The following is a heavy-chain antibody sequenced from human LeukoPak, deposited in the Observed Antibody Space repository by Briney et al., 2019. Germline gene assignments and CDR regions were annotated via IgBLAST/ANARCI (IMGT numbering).Heavy chain of an antibody. CDR1: GGTYSSYA. Sequence: SVKVSCKASGGTYSSYAISWVRQAPGQGLEWMGRIIPIFGTANYAQKFQGRVTITTDESTSTAYMELSSLRSEDTAVYHCARDGTYYYDSSGYSDYWGQGTLVTVSS. CDR3: ARDGTYYYDSSGYSDY. D-gene: IGHD3-22*01. J-gene: IGHJ4*02. CDR2: IIPIFGTA. V-gene: IGHV1-69*05.